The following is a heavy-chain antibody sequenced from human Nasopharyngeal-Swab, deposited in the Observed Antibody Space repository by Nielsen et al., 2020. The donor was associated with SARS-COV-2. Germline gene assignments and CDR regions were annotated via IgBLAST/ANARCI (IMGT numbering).Heavy chain of an antibody. D-gene: IGHD4-17*01. J-gene: IGHJ4*02. Sequence: SGPTLVKPTQTLTLTCTFSGFSLSTSGMCVNWIRQPPGKALEWLARIDWDNDKYYSTSLKTRLTISKDTSKNQVVLTMTNMDPVDTATYYCARIQTTVSHYYFNYWGQGTLVTVSS. V-gene: IGHV2-70*11. CDR3: ARIQTTVSHYYFNY. CDR2: IDWDNDK. CDR1: GFSLSTSGMC.